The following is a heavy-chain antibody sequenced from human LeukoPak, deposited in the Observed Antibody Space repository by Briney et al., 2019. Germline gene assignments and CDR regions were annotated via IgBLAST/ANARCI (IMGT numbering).Heavy chain of an antibody. D-gene: IGHD2-15*01. CDR2: IYYSGGT. CDR3: ARDDVPYSA. J-gene: IGHJ5*02. CDR1: GGSVSSGSFD. V-gene: IGHV4-61*01. Sequence: SETLSLTCTVSGGSVSSGSFDWSWIRQPPGKGLEWIEYIYYSGGTKYNPSLNSRVTISIDTSNNQFSLKLNSATAADTAVYYCARDDVPYSAWGQGTLVTVSS.